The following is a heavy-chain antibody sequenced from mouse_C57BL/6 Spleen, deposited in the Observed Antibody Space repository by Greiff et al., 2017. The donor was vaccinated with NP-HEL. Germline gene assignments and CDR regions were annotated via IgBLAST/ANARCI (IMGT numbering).Heavy chain of an antibody. CDR1: GYTFTSYW. D-gene: IGHD2-1*01. CDR2: IHPNSGST. V-gene: IGHV1-64*01. J-gene: IGHJ4*01. Sequence: QVQLQQPGAELVKPGASVKLSCKASGYTFTSYWMHWVKQRPGQGLEWIGMIHPNSGSTNYNEKFKSKATLTVDKSSSTAYMQLSSLTSEDSAVYYCAREGDYGNRSPYAMDYWGQGTTVTVSS. CDR3: AREGDYGNRSPYAMDY.